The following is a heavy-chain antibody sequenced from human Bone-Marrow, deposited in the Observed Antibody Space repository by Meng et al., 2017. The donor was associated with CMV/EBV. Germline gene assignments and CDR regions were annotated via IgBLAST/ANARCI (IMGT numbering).Heavy chain of an antibody. Sequence: ASVKVSCKASGYTFTGYYMHWVRQAPGQGLEWMGWINPNSGGTNYAQKFQGRVTMTRDTSISTAYMELSRLRSDDTAVFYCARVYCSTTSCYSLDPWGRGTLVTVSS. V-gene: IGHV1-2*02. D-gene: IGHD2-2*02. J-gene: IGHJ5*02. CDR1: GYTFTGYY. CDR3: ARVYCSTTSCYSLDP. CDR2: INPNSGGT.